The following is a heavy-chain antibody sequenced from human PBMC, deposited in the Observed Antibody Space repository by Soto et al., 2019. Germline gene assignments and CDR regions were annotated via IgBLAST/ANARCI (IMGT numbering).Heavy chain of an antibody. CDR3: ARHGGYYFDY. CDR2: IGHSGST. V-gene: IGHV4-34*01. CDR1: GGSFSGYY. Sequence: SETLSLTCAVYGGSFSGYYWSWIRQPPGKGLEWIGEIGHSGSTIYNPSLESRVTISEDSSNNQFSLKLKYVTAADTAVYYCARHGGYYFDYWGQGAQVTVSS. J-gene: IGHJ4*02. D-gene: IGHD3-16*01.